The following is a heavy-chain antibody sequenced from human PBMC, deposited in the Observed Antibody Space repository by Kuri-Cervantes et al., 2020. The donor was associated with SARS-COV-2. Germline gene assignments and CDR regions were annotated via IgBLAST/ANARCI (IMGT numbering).Heavy chain of an antibody. CDR3: ARIVGGGDEGDY. J-gene: IGHJ4*02. D-gene: IGHD5-12*01. CDR1: GGSVSSGSYY. CDR2: IYYSGST. V-gene: IGHV4-61*01. Sequence: GSLRLSCTVSGGSVSSGSYYWSWIRQPPGKGLEWIGYIYYSGSTNYNPSLKSRVTISVDTSKNQFSLKLRSVTAADTAVYYCARIVGGGDEGDYWGQGTLVTVSS.